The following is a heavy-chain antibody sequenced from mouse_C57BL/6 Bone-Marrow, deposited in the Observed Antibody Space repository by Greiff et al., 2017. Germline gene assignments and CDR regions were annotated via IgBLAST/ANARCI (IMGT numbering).Heavy chain of an antibody. V-gene: IGHV5-4*01. CDR3: ARDRDYGSSYDAMDY. CDR2: ISDGGSYT. Sequence: EVMLVESGGGLVKPGGSLKLSCAASGFTFSSYAMSWVRQTPEKRLEWVATISDGGSYTYYPDNVKGRFTISRGNAKNNLYLQMSHLKSEDTAMYYCARDRDYGSSYDAMDYWGQGTSVTVSS. J-gene: IGHJ4*01. D-gene: IGHD1-1*01. CDR1: GFTFSSYA.